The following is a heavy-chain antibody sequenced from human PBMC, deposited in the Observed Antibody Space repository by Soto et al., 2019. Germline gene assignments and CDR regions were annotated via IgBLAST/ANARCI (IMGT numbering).Heavy chain of an antibody. CDR1: GFTFSSYA. CDR3: AKALGELSPESYDD. CDR2: ISYSGSDK. Sequence: QVQLVESGGGVVQPGRSLRLSCAAYGFTFSSYAMHWVRQAPGKGLEWVAVISYSGSDKYYADSVKGRFTISIDNSKNTRTLQMTSVSADDKAVYHSAKALGELSPESYDDWGQGTRIPVSS. V-gene: IGHV3-30*18. D-gene: IGHD3-16*02. J-gene: IGHJ4*02.